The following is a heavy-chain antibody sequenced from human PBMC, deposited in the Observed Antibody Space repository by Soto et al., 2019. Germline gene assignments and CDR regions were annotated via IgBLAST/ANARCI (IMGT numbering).Heavy chain of an antibody. J-gene: IGHJ5*02. CDR2: IYYSGST. CDR1: GGSISSGDYY. D-gene: IGHD3-10*01. CDR3: ARALPPPMVRGVVNWFDP. Sequence: QVQLQESGPGLVKPSQTLSLTCTVSGGSISSGDYYWSWIRQPPGKGLEWIGYIYYSGSTYYNPSLKIRVTISVDTSKNQFSLKLSSVTAADTAVYYCARALPPPMVRGVVNWFDPWGQGTLVTVSS. V-gene: IGHV4-30-4*01.